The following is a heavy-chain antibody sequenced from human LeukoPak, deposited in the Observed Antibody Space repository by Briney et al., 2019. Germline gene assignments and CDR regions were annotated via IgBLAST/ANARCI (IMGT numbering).Heavy chain of an antibody. CDR1: GFTFSNAW. J-gene: IGHJ6*03. CDR3: TTEGGMEFESGWYFSWYYYYMDV. D-gene: IGHD6-19*01. CDR2: IKSKTDGGTT. Sequence: GGSLRLSCAASGFTFSNAWMSWVRQAPGKGLEWVGRIKSKTDGGTTDYAAPVKGRFTISRDDSKNTLYLQMNSLKTEDTAVYYCTTEGGMEFESGWYFSWYYYYMDVWGKGTTVTVSS. V-gene: IGHV3-15*01.